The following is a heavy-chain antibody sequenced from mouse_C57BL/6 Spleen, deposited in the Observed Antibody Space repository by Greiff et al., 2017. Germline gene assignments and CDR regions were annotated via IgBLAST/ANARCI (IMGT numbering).Heavy chain of an antibody. CDR2: INPNNGGT. CDR1: GYTFTDYN. J-gene: IGHJ4*01. V-gene: IGHV1-18*01. Sequence: VQLKESGPELVKPGASVKIPCKASGYTFTDYNMDWVKQSHGKSLEWIGDINPNNGGTIYNQKFKGKATLTVDKSSSTAYMELRSLTSEDTAVYYCAREGIYSLYAMDYWGQGTSVTVSS. CDR3: AREGIYSLYAMDY. D-gene: IGHD2-12*01.